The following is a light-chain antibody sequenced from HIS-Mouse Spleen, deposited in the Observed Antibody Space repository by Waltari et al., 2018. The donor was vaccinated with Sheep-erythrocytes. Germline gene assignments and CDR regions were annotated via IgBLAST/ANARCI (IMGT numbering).Light chain of an antibody. CDR2: AAS. V-gene: IGKV1-9*01. J-gene: IGKJ3*01. CDR3: QQLNSYPPA. Sequence: DIQLTQSPSFLSASVGDRVTITCRASQGISSYLAWYQQKPGKAPKLLIYAASTLQSGVTSTFSGSGSRTEFTLTISSLQTEDFATYYCQQLNSYPPAFGPGTKVDIK. CDR1: QGISSY.